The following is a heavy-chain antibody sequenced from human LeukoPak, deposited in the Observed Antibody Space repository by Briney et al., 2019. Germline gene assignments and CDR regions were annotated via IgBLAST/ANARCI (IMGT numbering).Heavy chain of an antibody. J-gene: IGHJ5*02. CDR3: AKAMGWELLPAYNWFDP. Sequence: GGSLRLSCAASGFTFSIYGMSWVRQAPGKGLEWVSTISGRGDSTYYADSVKGRFTISRDNSKNTLYLQMNSLRAEDTAVYYCAKAMGWELLPAYNWFDPWGQGTLVTVSS. CDR1: GFTFSIYG. D-gene: IGHD1-26*01. V-gene: IGHV3-23*01. CDR2: ISGRGDST.